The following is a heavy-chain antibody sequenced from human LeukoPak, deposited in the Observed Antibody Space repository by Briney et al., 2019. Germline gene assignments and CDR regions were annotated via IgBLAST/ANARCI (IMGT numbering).Heavy chain of an antibody. Sequence: PGGSLRLSCAASGFTFSDYYMSWIRQAPGKGLEWVSYISSSGSTIYYADSVKGRFTISRDNAKNSLYLQMNSLRAEDTAVYYCAKDVGGSYSPNWFDPWGQGTLVTVSS. J-gene: IGHJ5*02. CDR3: AKDVGGSYSPNWFDP. CDR2: ISSSGSTI. D-gene: IGHD1-26*01. V-gene: IGHV3-11*01. CDR1: GFTFSDYY.